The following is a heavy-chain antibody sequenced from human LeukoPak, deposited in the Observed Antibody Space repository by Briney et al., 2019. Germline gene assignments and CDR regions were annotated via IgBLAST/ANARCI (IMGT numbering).Heavy chain of an antibody. CDR2: IRYDGSNK. D-gene: IGHD1-26*01. J-gene: IGHJ4*02. CDR3: AKGGIVGANLPDEYYFDY. Sequence: GGSLRLSCAAFGFTFSSYGMHWVRQAPGKGLEWVAFIRYDGSNKYYADSVKGRFTISRDNSKNTLYLQMNGLRAEDTAVYYCAKGGIVGANLPDEYYFDYWGQGTLVTVSS. CDR1: GFTFSSYG. V-gene: IGHV3-30*02.